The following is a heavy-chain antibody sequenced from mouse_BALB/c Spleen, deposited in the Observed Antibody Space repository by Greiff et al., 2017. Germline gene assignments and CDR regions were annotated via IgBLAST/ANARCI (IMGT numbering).Heavy chain of an antibody. Sequence: VKLMESGPGLVAPSQSLSITCTVSGFSLTGYGVNWVRQPPGKGLEWLGMIWGDGSTDYNSALKSRLSISKDNSKSQVFLKMNSLQTDDTARYYCARDRGTARATWAMDYWGQGTSVTVSS. J-gene: IGHJ4*01. V-gene: IGHV2-6-7*01. D-gene: IGHD3-2*01. CDR3: ARDRGTARATWAMDY. CDR2: IWGDGST. CDR1: GFSLTGYG.